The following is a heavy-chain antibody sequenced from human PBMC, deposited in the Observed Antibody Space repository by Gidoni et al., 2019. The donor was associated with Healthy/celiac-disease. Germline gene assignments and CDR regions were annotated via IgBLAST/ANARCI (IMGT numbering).Heavy chain of an antibody. V-gene: IGHV3-33*01. CDR3: ARGRWRATAMVKGFDY. CDR1: GFPFSSYG. D-gene: IGHD5-18*01. CDR2: IWYDGSNK. J-gene: IGHJ4*02. Sequence: QVQLVESGGGVFQPGRSLRLSCAASGFPFSSYGMHWVRQAPGKGLEWVAVIWYDGSNKYYEDSVKGRLTISRDNSKNTLYLKMNSLRAEETAVYYCARGRWRATAMVKGFDYWGQGTLVTVSS.